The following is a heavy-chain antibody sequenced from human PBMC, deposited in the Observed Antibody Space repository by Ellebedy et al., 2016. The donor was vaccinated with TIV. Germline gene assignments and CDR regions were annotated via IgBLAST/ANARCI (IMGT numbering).Heavy chain of an antibody. CDR1: GFTFSIYG. CDR2: IWYNGSKK. V-gene: IGHV3-33*01. CDR3: ARDPGIAEAGTVPPNIGFDL. Sequence: GGSLRLSCAASGFTFSIYGMQWVRQTPSKGLEWIAVIWYNGSKKFYAESVKGRFTISRDNSKNTLYLQMNSLGVEDTAVYHCARDPGIAEAGTVPPNIGFDLWGQGALVTVSS. J-gene: IGHJ4*02. D-gene: IGHD6-19*01.